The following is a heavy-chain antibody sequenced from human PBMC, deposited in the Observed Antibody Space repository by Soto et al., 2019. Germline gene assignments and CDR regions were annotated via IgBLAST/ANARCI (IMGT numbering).Heavy chain of an antibody. CDR2: IYYSGRT. CDR3: ARQRTSVVTQAYFDV. J-gene: IGHJ4*02. D-gene: IGHD2-21*02. Sequence: SETLSHTCTVTGGSSISRSYCWGWIRKPPGKGLEWIGSIYYSGRTYNNPSLRSRVSMSIDTSKDQFSLKLKSVTAADTAPYFCARQRTSVVTQAYFDVWGPGSLVTVS. CDR1: GGSSISRSYC. V-gene: IGHV4-39*01.